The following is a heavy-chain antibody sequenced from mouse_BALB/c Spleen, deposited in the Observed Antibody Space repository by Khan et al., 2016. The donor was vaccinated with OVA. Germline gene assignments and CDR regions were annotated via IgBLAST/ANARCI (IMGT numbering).Heavy chain of an antibody. CDR1: GFTFSTFA. J-gene: IGHJ3*01. CDR3: ARSPYVNFAY. CDR2: ISSDGDYT. Sequence: EVELVESGGGLVKPGGSLKLSCAASGFTFSTFAMSWVRQTPEKRLEWVATISSDGDYTYYPDTVTGRFTISRDNAKNTLYLQMNSLRSEDTAMYYCARSPYVNFAYWGQGTLVTVSA. V-gene: IGHV5-9-3*01. D-gene: IGHD1-1*02.